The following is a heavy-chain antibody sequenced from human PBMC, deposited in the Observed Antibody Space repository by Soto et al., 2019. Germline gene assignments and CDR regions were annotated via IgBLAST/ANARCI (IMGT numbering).Heavy chain of an antibody. J-gene: IGHJ4*02. CDR1: GFTFSSYA. Sequence: EVQLLESGGGLVQPGGSLRLSCAASGFTFSSYAMSWVRQAPGKGLEWVSAISGSGGSTYYADSVKGRFTISRDKSKNPLYLQMNSLRAEDTAVYYCAKAPGRYCSRTSCPSGWGQGTLVTVSS. V-gene: IGHV3-23*01. CDR3: AKAPGRYCSRTSCPSG. CDR2: ISGSGGST. D-gene: IGHD2-2*01.